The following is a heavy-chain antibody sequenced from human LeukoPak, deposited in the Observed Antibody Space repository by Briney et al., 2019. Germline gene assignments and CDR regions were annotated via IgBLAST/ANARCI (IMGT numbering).Heavy chain of an antibody. CDR3: AREGDYYDSSGYGGIDY. CDR2: IYYSGST. CDR1: GGSISSSSYY. V-gene: IGHV4-39*02. Sequence: SETLSLTCTVSGGSISSSSYYWGWIRQPPGKGLEWIGSIYYSGSTYYNPSLKSRLTISVDTSQTPFSLKPSSVTAADTAVYYCAREGDYYDSSGYGGIDYWGQGTLVTVSS. D-gene: IGHD3-22*01. J-gene: IGHJ4*02.